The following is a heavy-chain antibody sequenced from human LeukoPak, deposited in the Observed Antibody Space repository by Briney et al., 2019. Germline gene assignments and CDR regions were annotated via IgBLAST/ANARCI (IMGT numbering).Heavy chain of an antibody. J-gene: IGHJ4*02. CDR2: ISSSSNYM. Sequence: GGSLRLSCAASGLTFSSSSMNWVRQAPGKGLEWVSSISSSSNYMYYTDSVKGRFTIFRDNAENSLYLQMNSLRIEDTAVYYCARGLISSGYSPYFDYWGQRTLVTVSS. CDR3: ARGLISSGYSPYFDY. CDR1: GLTFSSSS. V-gene: IGHV3-21*01. D-gene: IGHD3-22*01.